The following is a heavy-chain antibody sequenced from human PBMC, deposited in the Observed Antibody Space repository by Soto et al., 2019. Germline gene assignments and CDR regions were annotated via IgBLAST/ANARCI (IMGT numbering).Heavy chain of an antibody. CDR2: ISYDGSNK. CDR1: GFTFSSYA. Sequence: LRLSCAASGFTFSSYAMHWVRQAPGKGLEWVAVISYDGSNKYYADSVKGRFTISRDNSKNTLYLQMNSLRAEDTAVYYCARDRIAAAGLIVAEDYYGMDVWGQGTTVTVSS. J-gene: IGHJ6*02. CDR3: ARDRIAAAGLIVAEDYYGMDV. V-gene: IGHV3-30-3*01. D-gene: IGHD6-13*01.